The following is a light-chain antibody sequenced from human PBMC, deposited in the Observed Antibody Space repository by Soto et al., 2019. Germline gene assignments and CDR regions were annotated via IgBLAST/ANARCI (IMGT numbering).Light chain of an antibody. Sequence: QSVLTQPRGVSGSPGQSVTISCTGTRSDVGGYNYVSWYQQHPSKAPKLMIYDVSTRPSAVPDRFSGSKSGNTASLTISGLQAEDEADYYCCSYAGSYTYVFGTGTKVTV. J-gene: IGLJ1*01. CDR3: CSYAGSYTYV. CDR1: RSDVGGYNY. CDR2: DVS. V-gene: IGLV2-11*01.